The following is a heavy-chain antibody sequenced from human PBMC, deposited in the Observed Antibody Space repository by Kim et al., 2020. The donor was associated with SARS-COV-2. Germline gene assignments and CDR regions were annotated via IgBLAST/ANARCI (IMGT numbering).Heavy chain of an antibody. J-gene: IGHJ4*02. V-gene: IGHV4-59*09. D-gene: IGHD5-12*01. CDR3: ERGPFSGYDPPFDY. Sequence: NPSPKSRVTISGDTSKNQCSLKLGSVTAADTAVYYCERGPFSGYDPPFDYWGQGTLVTVSS.